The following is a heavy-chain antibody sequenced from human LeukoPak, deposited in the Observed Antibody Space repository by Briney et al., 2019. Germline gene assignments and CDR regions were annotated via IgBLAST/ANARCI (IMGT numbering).Heavy chain of an antibody. D-gene: IGHD2-8*01. Sequence: GRSLRLSCAASGFTFDDYAMHWVRQAPGKGLERVSGISWNSGSIGYADSVKGRFTISRDNFKNTLYLQMNGLGAEDTAVYYCARDDARDGNGIDIWGQGTMVTVSS. CDR1: GFTFDDYA. V-gene: IGHV3-9*01. CDR3: ARDDARDGNGIDI. J-gene: IGHJ3*02. CDR2: ISWNSGSI.